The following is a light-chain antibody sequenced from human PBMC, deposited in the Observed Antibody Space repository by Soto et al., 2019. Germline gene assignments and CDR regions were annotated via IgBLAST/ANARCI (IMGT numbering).Light chain of an antibody. Sequence: DIQLTQSPSSLSASIGDRVTISCRASQNIKNYLNWYQQERGKTPKLLVFAASTLQGGVPSRVTGSGSWTDFSLTFGSLLPEDFATYFWEQSYCHPWTFGQGTTV. CDR2: AAS. V-gene: IGKV1-39*01. J-gene: IGKJ1*01. CDR3: EQSYCHPWT. CDR1: QNIKNY.